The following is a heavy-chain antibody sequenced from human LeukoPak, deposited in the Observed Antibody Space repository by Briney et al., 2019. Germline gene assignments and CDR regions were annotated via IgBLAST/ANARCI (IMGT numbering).Heavy chain of an antibody. V-gene: IGHV4-59*08. CDR2: IYYSGST. CDR1: GGSITSYY. D-gene: IGHD6-13*01. J-gene: IGHJ3*02. Sequence: PSETLSLTCTVSGGSITSYYWSWIRQPPGKGLEWIGHIYYSGSTNYNPSLKSRVTISVDTSKNQFSLKLSSVTAADTAVYYCARTYSSMRAFDIWGQGTMVTVSS. CDR3: ARTYSSMRAFDI.